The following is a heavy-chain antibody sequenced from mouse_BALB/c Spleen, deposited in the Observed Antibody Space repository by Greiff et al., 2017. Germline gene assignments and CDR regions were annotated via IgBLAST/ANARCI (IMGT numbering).Heavy chain of an antibody. CDR2: IRSKSNNYAT. CDR1: GFTFNTYA. V-gene: IGHV10-1*02. J-gene: IGHJ3*01. CDR3: ARGGGWFAY. Sequence: EVQLVESGGGLVQPKGSLKLSCAASGFTFNTYAMNWVRQAPGKGLEWVARIRSKSNNYATYYADSVKDRFTISRDDSQSMLYLQMNNLKTEDTAMYYCARGGGWFAYWGQGTLVTVSA.